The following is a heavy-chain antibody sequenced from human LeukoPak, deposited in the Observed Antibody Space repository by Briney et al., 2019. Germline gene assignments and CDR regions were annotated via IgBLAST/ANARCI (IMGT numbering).Heavy chain of an antibody. CDR3: ARRHCSGGSCYSQN. J-gene: IGHJ4*02. V-gene: IGHV1-8*01. Sequence: ASVKVSCKASGYTFTSYDINWARQATGQGLEWMGWMNPNSGNTGYAQKFQGRVTMTRNTSISTAYMELSSLRSEDTAVYYCARRHCSGGSCYSQNWGQGTLVTVSS. CDR2: MNPNSGNT. D-gene: IGHD2-15*01. CDR1: GYTFTSYD.